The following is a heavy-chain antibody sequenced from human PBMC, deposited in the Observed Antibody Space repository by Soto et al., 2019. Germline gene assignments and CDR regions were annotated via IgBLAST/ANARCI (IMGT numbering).Heavy chain of an antibody. CDR2: INHSGST. Sequence: SETLSLTCAVYGGSFSGYYWSWIRQPPGKGLEWIGEINHSGSTNYNPSLKSRVTISVDTSKNQFSLKLSSVTAADTAVYYCARASRPFFSARTGYYYMDVWGKGTTVTVSS. CDR1: GGSFSGYY. J-gene: IGHJ6*03. V-gene: IGHV4-34*01. D-gene: IGHD1-1*01. CDR3: ARASRPFFSARTGYYYMDV.